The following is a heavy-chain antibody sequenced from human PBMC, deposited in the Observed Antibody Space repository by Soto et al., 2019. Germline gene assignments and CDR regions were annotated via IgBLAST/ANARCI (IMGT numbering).Heavy chain of an antibody. J-gene: IGHJ4*02. CDR1: GFTFSSYA. CDR2: ISYDGSNK. D-gene: IGHD5-12*01. Sequence: QVQLVESGGGVVQPGRSLRLSCAASGFTFSSYAMHWVRQAPGKGLEWVAVISYDGSNKYYADSVKGRFTISRDNSKNTLYLQMNSLRAEDTAVYYCASDVKAMVDRGGYVDYWGQGTLVTVSS. V-gene: IGHV3-30-3*01. CDR3: ASDVKAMVDRGGYVDY.